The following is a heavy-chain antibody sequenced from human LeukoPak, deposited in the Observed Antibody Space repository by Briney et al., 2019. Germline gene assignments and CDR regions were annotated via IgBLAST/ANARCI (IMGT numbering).Heavy chain of an antibody. CDR3: ARDSRSHYYYYYMDV. D-gene: IGHD3-16*01. CDR2: IYHSGST. J-gene: IGHJ6*03. V-gene: IGHV4-38-2*02. Sequence: KPSETLSPTCTVSGYSISSGYYWGWIRQPPGKGLEWIGSIYHSGSTYYNPSLKSRVTISVDTSKNQFSLKLSSVTAADTAVYYCARDSRSHYYYYYMDVWGKGTTVTVSS. CDR1: GYSISSGYY.